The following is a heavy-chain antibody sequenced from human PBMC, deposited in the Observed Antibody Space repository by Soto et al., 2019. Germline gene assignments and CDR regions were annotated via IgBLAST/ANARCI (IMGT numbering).Heavy chain of an antibody. CDR1: GFTFSSYA. D-gene: IGHD5-12*01. CDR2: ISGSGGST. J-gene: IGHJ4*02. V-gene: IGHV3-23*01. CDR3: AKDPGRDGYRALGSG. Sequence: EVQLLESGGGLVQPGGSLRLSCAASGFTFSSYAMSWVRQAPGKGLEWVSAISGSGGSTYYADSVKGRFTISRDNSKNTHKLQMSSLRAEDTAVYYCAKDPGRDGYRALGSGWGQGTLVTVSS.